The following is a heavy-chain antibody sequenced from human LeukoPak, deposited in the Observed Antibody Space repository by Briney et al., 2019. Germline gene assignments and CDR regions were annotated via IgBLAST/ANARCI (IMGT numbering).Heavy chain of an antibody. CDR3: AREREGPYGYLDY. Sequence: PSETLSLTCTVSGGSISSSGYYWSWIRQPAGKGLEWIGRIYISGSTNYNPSLKSRVTISVDTSKNQFSLKLSSVTAADTAVYYCAREREGPYGYLDYWGQGTLVTVSS. J-gene: IGHJ4*02. D-gene: IGHD4-17*01. CDR1: GGSISSSGYY. V-gene: IGHV4-61*02. CDR2: IYISGST.